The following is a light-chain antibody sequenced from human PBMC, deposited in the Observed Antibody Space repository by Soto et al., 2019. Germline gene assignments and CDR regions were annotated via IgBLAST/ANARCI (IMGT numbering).Light chain of an antibody. CDR2: WAS. J-gene: IGKJ1*01. Sequence: DIVMTQSPDSLTLSLGERATINCKSSQSFFSRFMNKNYLGWFQQKPGQTPRLLIYWASTRESGVSDRFSGSGSGTDFTLTIDSLQAEDVAVYYCQQYYTTPTWTFGQGTKVEV. CDR3: QQYYTTPTWT. CDR1: QSFFSRFMNKNY. V-gene: IGKV4-1*01.